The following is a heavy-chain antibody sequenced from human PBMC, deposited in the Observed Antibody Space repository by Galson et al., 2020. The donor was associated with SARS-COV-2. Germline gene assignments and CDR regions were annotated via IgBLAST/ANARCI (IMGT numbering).Heavy chain of an antibody. Sequence: GGPLRPSCAASEFPSSSSAMPWVRQPQGKGLEWVATISYDGSNKYYADPVKARFTTSRDNSKNTLYLQMNSLRAEETAVYYCARVGYYGSGSYYGFVGFDYWGRGTLVTVCS. CDR2: ISYDGSNK. J-gene: IGHJ4*02. D-gene: IGHD3-10*01. CDR3: ARVGYYGSGSYYGFVGFDY. CDR1: EFPSSSSA. V-gene: IGHV3-30*04.